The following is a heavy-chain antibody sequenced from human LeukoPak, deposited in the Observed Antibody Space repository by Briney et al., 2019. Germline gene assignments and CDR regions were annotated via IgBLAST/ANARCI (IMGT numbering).Heavy chain of an antibody. V-gene: IGHV1-2*02. CDR3: ASGSYDFWSAQGYYYMDV. CDR2: INPHSGGT. CDR1: GYIFTGYY. J-gene: IGHJ6*03. Sequence: ASVKVSCKASGYIFTGYYIHWVRQAPGQGLEWMGWINPHSGGTAYAQKLQGRVTMTTDTSTSTAYMELRSLRSDDTAVYYCASGSYDFWSAQGYYYMDVWGKGTTVTVSS. D-gene: IGHD3-3*01.